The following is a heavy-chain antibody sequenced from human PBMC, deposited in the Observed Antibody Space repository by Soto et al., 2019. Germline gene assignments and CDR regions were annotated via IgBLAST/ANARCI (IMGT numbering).Heavy chain of an antibody. CDR3: AKGQGWSYYYDS. J-gene: IGHJ4*02. D-gene: IGHD2-15*01. Sequence: EVQLLESGGGLVQPGGSLRLSCAASGFTFSSYAMSWVRLAPGKGLEWFSSIGGSGGTYYADSVTGRFTISRDNSKNMLYLHLNSLRAEDTAMYYCAKGQGWSYYYDSWGQGTLVTVSS. CDR2: IGGSGGT. V-gene: IGHV3-23*01. CDR1: GFTFSSYA.